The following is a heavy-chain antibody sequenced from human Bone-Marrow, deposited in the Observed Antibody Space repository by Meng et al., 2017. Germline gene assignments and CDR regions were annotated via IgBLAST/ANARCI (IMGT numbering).Heavy chain of an antibody. J-gene: IGHJ4*02. CDR3: ARGPTTMAHDFDY. CDR2: INHSGST. Sequence: QVQIQEWGAGLLKPSETLSLTCVVSGGSFSDYYWSWIRQPPGKGLEWIGEINHSGSTNYNPSLESRATISVDTSQNNLSLKLSSVTAADSAVYYCARGPTTMAHDFDYWGQGTLVTVSS. CDR1: GGSFSDYY. D-gene: IGHD4-11*01. V-gene: IGHV4-34*01.